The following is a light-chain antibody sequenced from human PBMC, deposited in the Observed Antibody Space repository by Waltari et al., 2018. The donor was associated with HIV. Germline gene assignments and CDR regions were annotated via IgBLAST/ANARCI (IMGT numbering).Light chain of an antibody. CDR1: QGVRSSY. CDR3: QQCVTSPYT. V-gene: IGKV3-20*01. CDR2: GAS. Sequence: EIVLTPSPGTLSLSPGERATVSCRASQGVRSSYLAWYQQKVGQAPSLLIYGASSRATGIPDRFSGSGSGTNYTLTITRLEPEDFVVYYCQQCVTSPYTFGQGTKLVI. J-gene: IGKJ2*01.